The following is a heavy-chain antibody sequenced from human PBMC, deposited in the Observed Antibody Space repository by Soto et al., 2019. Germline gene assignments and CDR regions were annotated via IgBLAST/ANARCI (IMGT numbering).Heavy chain of an antibody. V-gene: IGHV3-23*01. Sequence: GGSLRLSCAAYGFTFSSYAMSWVRQAPGKGLEWVSAISGSGGSTYYADSVKGRFTISRDNSKNTLYLQMNSLRAEDTAVYYCAKAVCSGGSCYSRVPWGRTDEIFDYWGQGTLVTVSS. CDR2: ISGSGGST. J-gene: IGHJ4*02. D-gene: IGHD2-15*01. CDR3: AKAVCSGGSCYSRVPWGRTDEIFDY. CDR1: GFTFSSYA.